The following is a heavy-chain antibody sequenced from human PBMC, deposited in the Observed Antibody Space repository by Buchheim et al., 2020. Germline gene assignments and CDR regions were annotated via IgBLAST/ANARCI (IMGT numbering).Heavy chain of an antibody. Sequence: EVRLVQSGAEVKRPGESLRISCQGSGYSFTGAYIAWVRQMPGKGLEWMGLIYPGDSYTKYSPSFEGLVTMSVDKSIRTAYLQWRSLRTSDTAIYYCARRVRDSSGYNFDFWGQGTL. CDR1: GYSFTGAY. CDR3: ARRVRDSSGYNFDF. D-gene: IGHD5-24*01. J-gene: IGHJ4*02. CDR2: IYPGDSYT. V-gene: IGHV5-51*01.